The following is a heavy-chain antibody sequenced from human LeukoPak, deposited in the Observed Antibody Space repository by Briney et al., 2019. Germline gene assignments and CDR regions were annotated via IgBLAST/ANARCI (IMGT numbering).Heavy chain of an antibody. Sequence: PGGSLRLSCAASGFTFSNYDMSWFRQAPGRGLEWVSTISGSGGSTYYADAVKGRFTISRDNSKNTLYLQVNSLRAEDTAIHYCARRNTAIVNDYWGQGTLVTVSS. D-gene: IGHD5-18*01. J-gene: IGHJ4*02. CDR3: ARRNTAIVNDY. CDR2: ISGSGGST. V-gene: IGHV3-23*01. CDR1: GFTFSNYD.